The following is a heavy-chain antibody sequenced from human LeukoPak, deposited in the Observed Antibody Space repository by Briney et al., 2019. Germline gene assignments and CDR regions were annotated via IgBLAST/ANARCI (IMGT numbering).Heavy chain of an antibody. CDR1: GFTFSSYA. J-gene: IGHJ4*02. V-gene: IGHV3-30*04. D-gene: IGHD1-26*01. CDR2: ISYDGSNK. Sequence: GGSLRLSCAASGFTFSSYAMHWVRQAPGKGLEWVAVISYDGSNKYYADSVKGRFTISRDNSKNTLYPQMSSLRAEDTAVYYCATYSGAHHKTFDDWGQGTLVTVSS. CDR3: ATYSGAHHKTFDD.